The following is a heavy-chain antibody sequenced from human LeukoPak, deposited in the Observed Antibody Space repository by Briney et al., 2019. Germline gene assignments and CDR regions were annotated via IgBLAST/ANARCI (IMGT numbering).Heavy chain of an antibody. CDR1: GGSISSSSYY. CDR3: ARHCRDKYYDILTGYYSAHYFDY. V-gene: IGHV4-39*01. CDR2: IYYSGST. J-gene: IGHJ4*02. D-gene: IGHD3-9*01. Sequence: SETLSLTCTVSGGSISSSSYYWGWIRQPPGKGLEWIGSIYYSGSTYYNPSLKSRVTISVDTSKNQFSLKLSSVTAADTAVYYCARHCRDKYYDILTGYYSAHYFDYWGQGTLVTVSS.